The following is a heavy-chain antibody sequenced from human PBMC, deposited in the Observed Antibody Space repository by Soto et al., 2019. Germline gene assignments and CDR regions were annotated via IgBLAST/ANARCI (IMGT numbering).Heavy chain of an antibody. D-gene: IGHD3-3*01. J-gene: IGHJ4*02. CDR2: IYWNDDK. CDR1: GFSLSTSGVG. CDR3: AHLSYDFWSGYLDY. Sequence: SGPTLVNPTQALTLTCTFSGFSLSTSGVGVGWIRQPPGKALEWLALIYWNDDKRYSPSLKSRLTITKDTSKNQVVLTMTNMDPVDTATYYCAHLSYDFWSGYLDYWGQGTLVTVSS. V-gene: IGHV2-5*01.